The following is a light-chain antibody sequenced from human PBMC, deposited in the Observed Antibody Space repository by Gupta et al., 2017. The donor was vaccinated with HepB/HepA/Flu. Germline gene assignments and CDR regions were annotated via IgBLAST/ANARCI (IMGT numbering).Light chain of an antibody. V-gene: IGLV2-14*01. Sequence: QSALTQPAPVSGSPGPSITISCTGTSSDVGGYNYVSWYQQHPGKAPKLMIYDVSNRPSGVANRFSGSKSGNTASLTISGLQAEDEADYYCSSYTSSSTLYVFGTGTKVTGL. CDR2: DVS. CDR1: SSDVGGYNY. CDR3: SSYTSSSTLYV. J-gene: IGLJ1*01.